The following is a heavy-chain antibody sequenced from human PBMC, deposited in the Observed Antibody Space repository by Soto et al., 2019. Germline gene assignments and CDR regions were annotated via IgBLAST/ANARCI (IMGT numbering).Heavy chain of an antibody. Sequence: GGSLRLSCAASGFTFSSYAMSWVRQAPGKGLEWVSAISGSGGSTYYADSVKGRFTISRDNSKNTLYLQMNSLRAEDTAVYYCARAGLLYDSSSKKYNWFDPWGQGTLVTVSS. CDR1: GFTFSSYA. CDR3: ARAGLLYDSSSKKYNWFDP. CDR2: ISGSGGST. V-gene: IGHV3-23*01. J-gene: IGHJ5*02. D-gene: IGHD6-6*01.